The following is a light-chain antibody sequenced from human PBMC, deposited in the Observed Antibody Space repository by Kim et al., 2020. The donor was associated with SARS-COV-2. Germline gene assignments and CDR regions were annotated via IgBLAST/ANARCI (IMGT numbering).Light chain of an antibody. Sequence: DIQMTQSPPTLSASVGDTVTITCRASQSISGWLAWYQQKPGKAPTLLIFEASSLESGVPSRFSGSGSGTEFTLTINSLQPDDFATYYCQHYNSYSVTFGQGTRLEIK. J-gene: IGKJ5*01. CDR3: QHYNSYSVT. CDR2: EAS. CDR1: QSISGW. V-gene: IGKV1-5*03.